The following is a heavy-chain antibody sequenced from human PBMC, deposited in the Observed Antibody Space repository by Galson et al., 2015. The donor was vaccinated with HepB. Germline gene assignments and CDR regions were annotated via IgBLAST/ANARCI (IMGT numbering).Heavy chain of an antibody. CDR2: IDPSDSYT. CDR1: GYSFNNYW. CDR3: ARQGPNYYDITGSSNWFDP. D-gene: IGHD3-22*01. J-gene: IGHJ5*02. V-gene: IGHV5-10-1*01. Sequence: QSGAEVKKPGESLRISCKGSGYSFNNYWISWVRQMPGKGLEWMGRIDPSDSYTNYTPSFQGHVTFSVDKSINTVYLQWSSLKASDTAMYYCARQGPNYYDITGSSNWFDPWGQGTLVTVSS.